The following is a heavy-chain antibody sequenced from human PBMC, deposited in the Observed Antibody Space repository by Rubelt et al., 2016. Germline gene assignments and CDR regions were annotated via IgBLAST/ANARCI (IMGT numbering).Heavy chain of an antibody. J-gene: IGHJ4*02. CDR2: IYYSGTT. CDR1: DGSISSSSYY. D-gene: IGHD6-13*01. Sequence: QLQLQESGPGLVKPSETLSLTCSVSDGSISSSSYYWGWIRQPPGKGLEWIGNIYYSGTTYYNSSLKSRITRSVDTSKNQVSPKLSSVTAADTAVYYCARSSTSWQFDYWGQGTLVTVSS. V-gene: IGHV4-39*07. CDR3: ARSSTSWQFDY.